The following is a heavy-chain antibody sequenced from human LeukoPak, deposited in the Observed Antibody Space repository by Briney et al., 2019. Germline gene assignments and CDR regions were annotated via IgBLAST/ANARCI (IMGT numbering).Heavy chain of an antibody. Sequence: PGGSLRLSCAASGFTFSSYAMRWVRQAPGKGLEWVAVISYDGSNKYYADSVKGRFTISRDNSKNTLYLQMNSLRAEDTAVYYCARAQEDTAMALDYWGQGTLVTVSS. CDR3: ARAQEDTAMALDY. CDR2: ISYDGSNK. J-gene: IGHJ4*02. D-gene: IGHD5-18*01. V-gene: IGHV3-30-3*01. CDR1: GFTFSSYA.